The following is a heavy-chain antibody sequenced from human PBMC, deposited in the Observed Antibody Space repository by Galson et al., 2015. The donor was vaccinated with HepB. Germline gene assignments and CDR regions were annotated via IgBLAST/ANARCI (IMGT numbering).Heavy chain of an antibody. J-gene: IGHJ6*02. V-gene: IGHV3-33*01. CDR3: ARDVKVVGDLCYFDGLDV. Sequence: SLRLSCAASGFSFSSYGMHWVRQAPGKGLECVAVIWHNGSYQHYADSVKGRFTISRDNSKDTLFLQMNSLRAEDTAVYYCARDVKVVGDLCYFDGLDVWGQGTTVTVS. CDR1: GFSFSSYG. D-gene: IGHD3-3*01. CDR2: IWHNGSYQ.